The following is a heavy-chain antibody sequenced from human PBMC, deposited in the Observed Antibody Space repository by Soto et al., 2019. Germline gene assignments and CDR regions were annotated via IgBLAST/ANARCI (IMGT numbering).Heavy chain of an antibody. CDR2: IYWDDDK. CDR1: GFSLSTSGVG. Sequence: QITLKESGPTLVKPTQTLTLTCTFSGFSLSTSGVGVGWIRQPPGKALEWLALIYWDDDKRYSPSLKSRLTITKDTSKHQVVLTMTNMAPVDTAPYYCAHSAYYYVSGNYFDYWGQGTLVTVSS. J-gene: IGHJ4*02. V-gene: IGHV2-5*02. CDR3: AHSAYYYVSGNYFDY. D-gene: IGHD3-10*01.